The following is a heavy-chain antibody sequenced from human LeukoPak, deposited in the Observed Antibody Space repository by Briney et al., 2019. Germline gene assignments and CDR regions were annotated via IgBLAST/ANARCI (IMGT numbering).Heavy chain of an antibody. D-gene: IGHD1-26*01. CDR1: GVSISSYY. Sequence: PSETLSLTCTVSGVSISSYYWSWIRQPPGKGLEWIGNIYYSGSTNYNPSLKSRVTISVDPSKNQFALKLSSLTAAATAVYYCARVEVGSYYGLDYWAREPWSPSPQ. V-gene: IGHV4-59*01. J-gene: IGHJ4*02. CDR2: IYYSGST. CDR3: ARVEVGSYYGLDY.